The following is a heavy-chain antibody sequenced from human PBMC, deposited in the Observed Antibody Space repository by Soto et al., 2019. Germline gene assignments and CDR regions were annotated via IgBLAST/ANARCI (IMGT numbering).Heavy chain of an antibody. D-gene: IGHD3-3*01. V-gene: IGHV3-9*01. CDR2: ISWNSGSI. CDR3: AKGREYYDFWSGFGGNWFDP. CDR1: GFTFDDYA. J-gene: IGHJ5*02. Sequence: GGSLRLSCAASGFTFDDYAMHWVRQAPGKGLEWVSGISWNSGSIGYADSVKGRFTISRDNAKNSLYLQMNSLRAEDTALYYCAKGREYYDFWSGFGGNWFDPWGQGTLVTVSS.